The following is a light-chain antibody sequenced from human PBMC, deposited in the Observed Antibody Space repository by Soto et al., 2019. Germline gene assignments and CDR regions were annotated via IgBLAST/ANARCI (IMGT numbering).Light chain of an antibody. CDR1: NSNIGSNT. CDR2: NND. V-gene: IGLV1-44*01. Sequence: QSVLTQAPSASGTPGQRVTISCSGSNSNIGSNTVSWYQQVPGTAPKVLIYNNDQRPSGVPDRLSGSKSGTSASLAIGGLQSEDEADYYCAVWDGSLNGWVFGGGTQLTVL. CDR3: AVWDGSLNGWV. J-gene: IGLJ3*02.